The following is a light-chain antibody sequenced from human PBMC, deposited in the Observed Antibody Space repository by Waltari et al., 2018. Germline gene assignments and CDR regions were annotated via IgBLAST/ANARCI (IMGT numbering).Light chain of an antibody. CDR2: EVN. CDR1: SSDIGDYNF. CDR3: SSYTTGSTRYV. J-gene: IGLJ1*01. Sequence: QSALTHPAAVSGYPRQSITISCTGTSSDIGDYNFVPAYQKHPGKAPKVMIYEVNNRPSGVSSLFSGPKSGDTASLTISGLQAEDEADYYGSSYTTGSTRYVFGSGTKVTVL. V-gene: IGLV2-14*03.